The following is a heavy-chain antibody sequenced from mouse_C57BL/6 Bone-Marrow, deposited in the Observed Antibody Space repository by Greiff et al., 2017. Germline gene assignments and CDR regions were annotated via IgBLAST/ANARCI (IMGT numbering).Heavy chain of an antibody. D-gene: IGHD2-14*01. CDR1: GYAFSSYW. Sequence: VQLQQSGAELVKPGASVKISCKASGYAFSSYWMNWVKQRPGKGLEWIGQIYPGDGDTTYNGKFKGKATLTADKSSSTAYMQLSSLTSEDSAVYFCARSRYRCYFDVWGTGTTVTVSS. J-gene: IGHJ1*03. V-gene: IGHV1-80*01. CDR3: ARSRYRCYFDV. CDR2: IYPGDGDT.